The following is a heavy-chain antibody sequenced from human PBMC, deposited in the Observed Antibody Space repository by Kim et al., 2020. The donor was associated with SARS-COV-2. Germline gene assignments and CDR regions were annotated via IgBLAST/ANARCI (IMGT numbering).Heavy chain of an antibody. V-gene: IGHV4-39*01. CDR2: DHNSGRT. CDR3: ARRGRRAVATRSFDY. J-gene: IGHJ4*02. Sequence: SETLSLTCSVSGGSISGTNNYWGWIRQPPGKEREWIASDHNSGRTYHNPSLQSRLTISAATSRNQLSVSLRSMTDTDTAVYSSARRGRRAVATRSFDYWGRG. D-gene: IGHD2-15*01. CDR1: GGSISGTNNY.